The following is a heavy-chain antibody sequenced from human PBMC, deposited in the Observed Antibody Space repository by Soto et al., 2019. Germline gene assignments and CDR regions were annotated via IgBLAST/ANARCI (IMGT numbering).Heavy chain of an antibody. V-gene: IGHV4-59*01. Sequence: QVQLQESGPGLVKPSETLSLTCTVSGASINSYYWSWIRQPPGKGLEWIGYIYYSGRTNYSPSLKSRVTISVDTSRNQFSLKLSSVTAADTAVYYCAASRGYCSGGSCYAWVFDSWGHGTLVTVSS. J-gene: IGHJ4*01. CDR1: GASINSYY. CDR3: AASRGYCSGGSCYAWVFDS. D-gene: IGHD2-15*01. CDR2: IYYSGRT.